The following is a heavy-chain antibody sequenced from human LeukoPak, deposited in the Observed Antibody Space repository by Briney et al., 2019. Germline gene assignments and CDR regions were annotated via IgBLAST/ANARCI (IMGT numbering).Heavy chain of an antibody. CDR2: IYPGDSDT. D-gene: IGHD2-21*02. V-gene: IGHV5-51*01. Sequence: GESLQISCQGSGYSFTSYWIGWVRQMPGKGLEWMGIIYPGDSDTRYSPSFQGQVTISADKSISTAYLQWSSLKASDTAMYYCARGGLYCGGDCYVDYWGQGTLVTVSS. CDR3: ARGGLYCGGDCYVDY. CDR1: GYSFTSYW. J-gene: IGHJ4*02.